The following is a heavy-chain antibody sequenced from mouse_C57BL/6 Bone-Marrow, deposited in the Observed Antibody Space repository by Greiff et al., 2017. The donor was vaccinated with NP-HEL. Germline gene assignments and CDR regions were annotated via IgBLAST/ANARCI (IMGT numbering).Heavy chain of an antibody. J-gene: IGHJ3*01. CDR3: ARLDPWFAY. CDR1: GYTFTSYW. V-gene: IGHV1-50*01. Sequence: QVQLKQPGAELVKPGASVKLSCKASGYTFTSYWMQWVKQRPGQGLEWIGEIDPSDSYTNYNQKFKGKATLTVDTSSSTAYMQLSSLTSEDSAVYYCARLDPWFAYWGQGTLVTVSA. CDR2: IDPSDSYT.